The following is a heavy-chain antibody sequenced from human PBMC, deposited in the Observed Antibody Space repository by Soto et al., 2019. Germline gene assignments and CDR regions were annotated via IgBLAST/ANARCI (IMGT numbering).Heavy chain of an antibody. Sequence: SLKISCAASGFTFDDYAMHWVRQAPGKGLEWVSGISWNSGNIDYADSVKGRFTISRDNAKNSLYLQMNSLRAEDTAVYYCAGEATNPAIFDYWGQGTLVTVSS. V-gene: IGHV3-9*01. CDR2: ISWNSGNI. D-gene: IGHD1-26*01. CDR3: AGEATNPAIFDY. J-gene: IGHJ4*02. CDR1: GFTFDDYA.